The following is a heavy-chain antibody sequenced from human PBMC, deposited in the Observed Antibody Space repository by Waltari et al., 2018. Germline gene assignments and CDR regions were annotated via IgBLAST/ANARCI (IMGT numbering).Heavy chain of an antibody. CDR1: GYSISSGYY. CDR2: IYHSGST. V-gene: IGHV4-38-2*01. J-gene: IGHJ3*02. D-gene: IGHD6-19*01. Sequence: QVQLQESGPGLVKPSETLSLTCAVSGYSISSGYYWGWIWQPPGKGLEWIGSIYHSGSTYYNPSLKSRVTISVDTSKNQFSLKLSSVTAADTAVYYCARHRESSGWRKYAFDIWGQGTMVTVSS. CDR3: ARHRESSGWRKYAFDI.